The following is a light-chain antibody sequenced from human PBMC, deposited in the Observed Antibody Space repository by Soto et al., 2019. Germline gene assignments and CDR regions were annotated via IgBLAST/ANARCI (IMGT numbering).Light chain of an antibody. J-gene: IGLJ2*01. CDR1: RSNIGAGYD. V-gene: IGLV1-40*01. CDR3: QSYDSSPSGLV. Sequence: QSVLTQPPSVSGAPGQRVTISCTGSRSNIGAGYDVHWYQQLPGTAPKLLIYGNSNRPSGVPDRFSGSKSGTSASLAITGLQAEDEADYYCQSYDSSPSGLVFGGGTKLTVL. CDR2: GNS.